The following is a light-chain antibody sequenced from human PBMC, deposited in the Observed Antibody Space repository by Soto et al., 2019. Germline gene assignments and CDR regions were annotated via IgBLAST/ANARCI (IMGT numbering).Light chain of an antibody. J-gene: IGLJ1*01. V-gene: IGLV1-44*01. Sequence: QSVLTHPPSASGIPVHRVPTSCSGSSSDIGSNTVNWYQQLPGTAPKLLIYSNNQRPSGVPDRFSGSKSGTSASLAISGLQSEDEADYYCAAWDDSLNGPFYVFGTGTKVTVL. CDR1: SSDIGSNT. CDR3: AAWDDSLNGPFYV. CDR2: SNN.